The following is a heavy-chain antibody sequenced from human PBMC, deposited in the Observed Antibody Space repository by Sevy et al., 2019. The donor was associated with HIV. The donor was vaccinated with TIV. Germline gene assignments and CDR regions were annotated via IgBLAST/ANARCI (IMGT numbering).Heavy chain of an antibody. CDR2: ISYDGSNK. CDR3: AKDVSAYYYDSSGLNWFDP. Sequence: GGSLRLSCAASGFTFSSYGMHWVRQAPGKGLEWVAVISYDGSNKYYADSVKGRFTISRDNAKNSLYLQMNSLRAEDTAFYYCAKDVSAYYYDSSGLNWFDPWGQGALVTVSS. D-gene: IGHD3-22*01. J-gene: IGHJ5*02. V-gene: IGHV3-30*18. CDR1: GFTFSSYG.